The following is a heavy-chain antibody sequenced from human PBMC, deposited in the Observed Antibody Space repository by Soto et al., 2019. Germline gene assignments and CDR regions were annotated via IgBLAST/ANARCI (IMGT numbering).Heavy chain of an antibody. CDR3: ARGPTPLA. V-gene: IGHV4-4*02. J-gene: IGHJ5*02. Sequence: PSETLSLTCAVSGGSISSNNWWSWVRQPPGKGLEWIGEIYHSGSTNYNPSLKSRVTMTTDTSTSTAYMELRSLRSDDTAVYYCARGPTPLAWGQGTLVTVSS. CDR1: GGSISSNNW. CDR2: IYHSGST.